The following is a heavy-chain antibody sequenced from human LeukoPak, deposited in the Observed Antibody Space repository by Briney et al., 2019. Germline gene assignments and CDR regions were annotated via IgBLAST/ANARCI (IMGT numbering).Heavy chain of an antibody. J-gene: IGHJ4*02. D-gene: IGHD6-19*01. CDR2: IYTSGST. CDR1: GGSISSGSYY. V-gene: IGHV4-61*09. CDR3: ARIGVSSGWAFDY. Sequence: SETLSLTCTVSGGSISSGSYYWSWIRQPAGKGLEWIGHIYTSGSTNYNPSLKSRVTISVDTSKNQFSLKLSSVTAADTAVYYCARIGVSSGWAFDYWGQGTLVTVSS.